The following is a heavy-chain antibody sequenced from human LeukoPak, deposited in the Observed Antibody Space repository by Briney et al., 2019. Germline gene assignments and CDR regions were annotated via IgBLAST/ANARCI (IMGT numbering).Heavy chain of an antibody. D-gene: IGHD2-8*02. CDR3: ARDPVGDSLVGGGNLDY. Sequence: ASVKVSCKASGYFFPTFGVTWVRQAPGQGLEYLGWISAETGHTNYAQKFQGRITVTTDTSTTTVYMELRSLRSDDTAVYYCARDPVGDSLVGGGNLDYWGQGTLVTVSS. J-gene: IGHJ4*02. V-gene: IGHV1-18*01. CDR2: ISAETGHT. CDR1: GYFFPTFG.